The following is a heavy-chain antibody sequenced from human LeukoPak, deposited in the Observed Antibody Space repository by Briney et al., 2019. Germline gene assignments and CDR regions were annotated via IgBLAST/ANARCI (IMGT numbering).Heavy chain of an antibody. CDR3: ARGDPYYYDSSGYRSWDY. Sequence: KPGGSLRLSCAASGFTFSSYSMNWVRQAPGKGLEWVSSISSSSSYIYYADSVKGRFTISRDNAKTSLYLQMNSLRAEDTAVYYCARGDPYYYDSSGYRSWDYWGQGTLVTVSS. J-gene: IGHJ4*02. CDR1: GFTFSSYS. D-gene: IGHD3-22*01. V-gene: IGHV3-21*01. CDR2: ISSSSSYI.